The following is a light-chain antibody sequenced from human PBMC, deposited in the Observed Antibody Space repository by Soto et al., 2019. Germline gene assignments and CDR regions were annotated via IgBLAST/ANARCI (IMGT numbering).Light chain of an antibody. CDR3: QQYYITPPT. CDR2: WAS. J-gene: IGKJ1*01. CDR1: QSVLYSSNNKNY. V-gene: IGKV4-1*01. Sequence: DIVMTQSPDSLAVSLGERATINCKSSQSVLYSSNNKNYLAWYQQKPGQPPKLLIYWASIRESGVPDRFSGSGSATEFSLTISSLQARDVAVYYCQQYYITPPTFGQGTKVEIK.